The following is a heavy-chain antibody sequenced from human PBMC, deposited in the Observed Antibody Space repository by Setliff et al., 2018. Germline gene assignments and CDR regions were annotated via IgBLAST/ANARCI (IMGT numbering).Heavy chain of an antibody. V-gene: IGHV1-69*06. Sequence: ASVKVSCKASGGTLSSYVISWVREAPGQGLEWMGGIILIFDRTKYAQKFQGRVTITADKSTSTAYMELSSLKSEDTAVYYCARAAGSLTSDEYFHHWGQGTLVTVSS. CDR1: GGTLSSYV. CDR2: IILIFDRT. CDR3: ARAAGSLTSDEYFHH. D-gene: IGHD6-25*01. J-gene: IGHJ1*01.